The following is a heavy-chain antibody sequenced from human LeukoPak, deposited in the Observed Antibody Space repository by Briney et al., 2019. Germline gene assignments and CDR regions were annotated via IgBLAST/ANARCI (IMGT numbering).Heavy chain of an antibody. CDR1: GGSFSSYA. CDR2: INPIFCTA. Sequence: SVKVSCKASGGSFSSYAISWVRQAPGQGLEWMGGINPIFCTANYEHVLQGRVTITTDESTSTAYLELSSLRPGDQAFYYFARAEATVQLLVGWGQGSLVTASS. CDR3: ARAEATVQLLVG. V-gene: IGHV1-69*05. J-gene: IGHJ4*02. D-gene: IGHD2-2*01.